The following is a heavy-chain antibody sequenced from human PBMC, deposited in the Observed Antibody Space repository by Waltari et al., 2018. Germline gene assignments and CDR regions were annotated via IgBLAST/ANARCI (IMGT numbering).Heavy chain of an antibody. D-gene: IGHD2-15*01. Sequence: EVQLVESGGGLVQPGRSLRLSCTASGFTFGDCAMSWFRQAPGKGLEWVGFIRSKAYGGTTEDAASVKGRFTISRDDSKSIAYLQMNSLKTEDTAVYYCTRDGCSGGSCLVWGQGTLVTVSS. CDR3: TRDGCSGGSCLV. CDR1: GFTFGDCA. CDR2: IRSKAYGGTT. J-gene: IGHJ4*02. V-gene: IGHV3-49*03.